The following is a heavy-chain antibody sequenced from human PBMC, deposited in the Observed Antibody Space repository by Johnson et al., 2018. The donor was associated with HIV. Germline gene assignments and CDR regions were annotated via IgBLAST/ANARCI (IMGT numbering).Heavy chain of an antibody. D-gene: IGHD1-26*01. Sequence: LLVESGGGLVQPGRSLRLSCAASGFTFDDYAMHWVRQAPGKGLAWVSGISWNSGSIGYADSVKGRFNIPRDNAKNSLYLQMTSLRAEDTALYYCAKDIRPGWEIRGNAFDIWGQGTMVTVSS. J-gene: IGHJ3*02. V-gene: IGHV3-9*01. CDR3: AKDIRPGWEIRGNAFDI. CDR1: GFTFDDYA. CDR2: ISWNSGSI.